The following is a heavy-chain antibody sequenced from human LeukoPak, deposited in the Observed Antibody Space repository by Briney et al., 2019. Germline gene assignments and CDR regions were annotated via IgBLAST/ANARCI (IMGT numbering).Heavy chain of an antibody. CDR2: INPKRGDT. J-gene: IGHJ4*02. CDR1: GYTLTDYY. Sequence: ASVRVSCKASGYTLTDYYIHWVRQAPGQGLEWMGWINPKRGDTEIAQKFQGRVTMTRDTSTSTVFMQLTSLISDDAAVYSCARGGIVGSSWNYGFDHWGQGTLVTVSS. D-gene: IGHD1-26*01. V-gene: IGHV1-2*02. CDR3: ARGGIVGSSWNYGFDH.